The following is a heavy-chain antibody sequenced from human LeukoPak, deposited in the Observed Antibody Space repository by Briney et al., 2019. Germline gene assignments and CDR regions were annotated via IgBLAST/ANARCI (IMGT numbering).Heavy chain of an antibody. V-gene: IGHV3-23*01. CDR1: GFTFSAYA. CDR2: ISASGDYT. Sequence: AGGALRLSCAASGFTFSAYAVIWVRQAPGNGLEWDSVISASGDYTHYADSVKGRFDIYRDNSKNTVYLQMSSLRAEDAALYYCAKDPNGDYVGALDSWGQGTTVIVSS. CDR3: AKDPNGDYVGALDS. J-gene: IGHJ3*02. D-gene: IGHD4-17*01.